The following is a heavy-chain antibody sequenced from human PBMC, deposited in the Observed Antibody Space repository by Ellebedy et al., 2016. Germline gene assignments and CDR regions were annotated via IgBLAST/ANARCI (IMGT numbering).Heavy chain of an antibody. CDR1: GYTFINHD. V-gene: IGHV1-18*01. CDR3: ARGNHYYDSSGYHD. D-gene: IGHD3-22*01. Sequence: ASVKVSXKASGYTFINHDITWVRQAPGQGLEWMGESSTTNYAQKFQGRVTMTTDPSTSTAYMELRSLRSDDTAVYYCARGNHYYDSSGYHDWGQGTLVTVSS. J-gene: IGHJ4*02. CDR2: SSTT.